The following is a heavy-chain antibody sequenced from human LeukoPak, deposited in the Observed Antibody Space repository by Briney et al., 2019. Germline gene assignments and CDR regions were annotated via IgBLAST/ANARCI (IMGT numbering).Heavy chain of an antibody. V-gene: IGHV1-2*02. Sequence: AXVKVSCKASGYTFTGYYMHWVRQAPGQGLEWMGWINPNSGGTNYAQKFQGRVTMTRDTSIRTAYMELSRLRSDDTAVYYCARDRMDYYDSSGSVDYWGQGTLVTVSS. CDR1: GYTFTGYY. J-gene: IGHJ4*02. D-gene: IGHD3-22*01. CDR2: INPNSGGT. CDR3: ARDRMDYYDSSGSVDY.